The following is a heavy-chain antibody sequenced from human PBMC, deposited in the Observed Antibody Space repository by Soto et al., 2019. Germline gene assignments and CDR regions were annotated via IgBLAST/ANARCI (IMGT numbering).Heavy chain of an antibody. J-gene: IGHJ4*02. CDR3: SRSLNS. Sequence: GGSLRLSCAASGFTFSAYWMDWVRQTPGKGLEWVANINQDGSKKNYVDSVKGRFTVSRDNAKNSLYLQMSSLTAEDSALYYCSRSLNSWGQGTLVTVSS. V-gene: IGHV3-7*01. CDR1: GFTFSAYW. CDR2: INQDGSKK.